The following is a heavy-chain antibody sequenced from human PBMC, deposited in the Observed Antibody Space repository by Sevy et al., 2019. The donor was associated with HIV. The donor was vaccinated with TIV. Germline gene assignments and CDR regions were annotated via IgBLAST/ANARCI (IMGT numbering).Heavy chain of an antibody. CDR3: ARVWVDLAWGPYYNYMDV. CDR2: ISGSGVST. V-gene: IGHV3-23*01. J-gene: IGHJ6*03. CDR1: GFSFDSYG. D-gene: IGHD3-16*01. Sequence: GGSLRLSCAVSGFSFDSYGMTWVRQAPGKGLEWVSGISGSGVSTYYADSVKGRFIISRDNSKNTLYLQMNSLRAEDTAVYYCARVWVDLAWGPYYNYMDVWGKGTTVTVSS.